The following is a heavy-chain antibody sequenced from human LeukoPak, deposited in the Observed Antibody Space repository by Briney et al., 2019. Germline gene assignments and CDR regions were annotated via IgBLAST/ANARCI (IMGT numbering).Heavy chain of an antibody. V-gene: IGHV3-23*01. CDR1: GFTFTFYA. J-gene: IGHJ3*02. Sequence: PGGSLRLSCAGSGFTFTFYAMTWVRQAPGKGLEWVSGISGDASVSKDADSVKGRFNISRDNSKNTLYLQLNSLRDEDTAIYYCAKAYSSSLYGDAFHIWGQGTMVTVSP. CDR2: ISGDASVS. D-gene: IGHD6-13*01. CDR3: AKAYSSSLYGDAFHI.